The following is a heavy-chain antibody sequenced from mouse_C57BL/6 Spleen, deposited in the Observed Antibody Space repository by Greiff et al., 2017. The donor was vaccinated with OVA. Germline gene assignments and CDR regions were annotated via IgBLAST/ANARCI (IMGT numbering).Heavy chain of an antibody. CDR1: GYSITSGYY. Sequence: ESGPGLVKPSQSLSLTCSVTGYSITSGYYWNWLRQFPGNKLEWMGYISYDGSNNYNPSLKNRISITRDTSKNQFFLKLNSVTTEDTATYYCAREEGLRRGGFAYWGQGTLVTVSA. CDR2: ISYDGSN. V-gene: IGHV3-6*01. D-gene: IGHD2-2*01. J-gene: IGHJ3*01. CDR3: AREEGLRRGGFAY.